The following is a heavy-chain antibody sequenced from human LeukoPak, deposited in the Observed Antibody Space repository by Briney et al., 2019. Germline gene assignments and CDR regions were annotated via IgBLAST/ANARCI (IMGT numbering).Heavy chain of an antibody. CDR2: IRHDGSHQ. J-gene: IGHJ4*02. CDR1: GFTFSSYG. D-gene: IGHD3-22*01. V-gene: IGHV3-30*02. CDR3: AKNRDSSDYPRDFDF. Sequence: QHWGVLRLSCAAFGFTFSSYGMHWVRQTPGKGLEWVAFIRHDGSHQQYADSVKGRFTVSRDNSKDMVYLQMNSLRTEDTAVYYCAKNRDSSDYPRDFDFWGQGTLVTVSS.